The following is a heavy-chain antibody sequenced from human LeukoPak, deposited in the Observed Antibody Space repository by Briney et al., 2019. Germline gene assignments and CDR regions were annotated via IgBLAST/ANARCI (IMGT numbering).Heavy chain of an antibody. J-gene: IGHJ4*02. Sequence: SETLSLTCTVSGGSISSYYWSWIRQPPGKGLEWIGYIYYSGSTNYNPSLKCRVTISVDTSKNQFSLKLSSVTAADTAVYYCARVRKGYFDWLLFDYWGQGTLVTVSS. CDR2: IYYSGST. V-gene: IGHV4-59*01. CDR1: GGSISSYY. D-gene: IGHD3-9*01. CDR3: ARVRKGYFDWLLFDY.